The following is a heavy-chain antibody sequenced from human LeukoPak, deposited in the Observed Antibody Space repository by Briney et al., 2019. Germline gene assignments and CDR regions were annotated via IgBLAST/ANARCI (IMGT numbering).Heavy chain of an antibody. CDR3: ARGLHWNDFNWSDS. J-gene: IGHJ5*01. CDR1: GFTFTNFW. V-gene: IGHV3-74*01. D-gene: IGHD1-1*01. CDR2: IQTDGST. Sequence: GGSLRLSCAASGFTFTNFWMNWVRQTPGKGLMWVSRIQTDGSTRYAESVKGRFTISRDNAKNTVYLQMNTLSAEDTAIYYCARGLHWNDFNWSDSWGQGTLVTVSS.